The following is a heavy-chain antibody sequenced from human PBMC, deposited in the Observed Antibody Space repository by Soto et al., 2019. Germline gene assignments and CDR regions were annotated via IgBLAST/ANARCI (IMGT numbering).Heavy chain of an antibody. D-gene: IGHD6-19*01. J-gene: IGHJ6*02. Sequence: QVQLVESGGGVVQPGRSLRLSCAASGFTFTNYVMYWVRQAPGKGLEWVATTSSEGSIKYYADSVKGRFTISRDNSKNTLYLQMTSLRTEDTAMYYCARDNSVGGIYYYYGMDVWGQGTTVTVSS. V-gene: IGHV3-30-3*01. CDR1: GFTFTNYV. CDR3: ARDNSVGGIYYYYGMDV. CDR2: TSSEGSIK.